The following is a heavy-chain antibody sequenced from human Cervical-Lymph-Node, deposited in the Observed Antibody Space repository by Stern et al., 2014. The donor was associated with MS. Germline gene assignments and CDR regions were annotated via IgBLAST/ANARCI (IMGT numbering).Heavy chain of an antibody. Sequence: VQLVESGGDVAQPGRSLTLSCAASGFVFRNYVMHWVRQAPGKGLERVALIWYDGSNKYYADSVEGRFTISRDNSKNTLNLQMNSLRDEDTAVYYCARDASYQLLDFWGQGTPVTVSS. CDR1: GFVFRNYV. V-gene: IGHV3-33*01. J-gene: IGHJ4*02. CDR3: ARDASYQLLDF. CDR2: IWYDGSNK. D-gene: IGHD2-2*01.